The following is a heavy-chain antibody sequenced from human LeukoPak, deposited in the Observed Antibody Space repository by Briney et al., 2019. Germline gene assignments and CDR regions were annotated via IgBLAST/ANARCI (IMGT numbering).Heavy chain of an antibody. V-gene: IGHV3-48*01. Sequence: GGSLRLSCAASGFTFSSYSMNWVRQAPGKGLEWVSYISSSSSTIYYADSVKGRFTISRDNSKSTLYLQMNSLRAEDTAVYYCAKGTMDGGQYYYDSSGGQGTLVTVSS. J-gene: IGHJ4*02. CDR3: AKGTMDGGQYYYDSS. D-gene: IGHD3-22*01. CDR1: GFTFSSYS. CDR2: ISSSSSTI.